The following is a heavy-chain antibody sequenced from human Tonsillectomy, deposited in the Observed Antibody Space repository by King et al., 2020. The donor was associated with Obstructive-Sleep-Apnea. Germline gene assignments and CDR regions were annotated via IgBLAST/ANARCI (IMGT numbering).Heavy chain of an antibody. CDR2: ISGSSGST. V-gene: IGHV3-23*04. Sequence: VQLVESGGGLVQPGGSLRLSCAASGFTFSSYAMSWVRQAPGKGLEWVSAISGSSGSTYYADSVKGRFTISRDNSKNTLYLQMNSLRAEDTAVYYCANSRPITMIVVGTFDIWGQGTMVTVSS. CDR3: ANSRPITMIVVGTFDI. J-gene: IGHJ3*02. D-gene: IGHD3-22*01. CDR1: GFTFSSYA.